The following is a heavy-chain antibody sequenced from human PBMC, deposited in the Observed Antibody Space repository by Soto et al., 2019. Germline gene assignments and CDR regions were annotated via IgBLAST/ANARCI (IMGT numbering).Heavy chain of an antibody. CDR2: IWYDESNK. Sequence: QVPLVESGGGVVQPGRSLRLSCAASGFTFRSYGMHWVRQAPGKGLEWMALIWYDESNKYYADSVKGRFTISRDNSKNTLYLQMNSLRAEDTAVYYCARDDYYDSSGYRYWYFDLWGRGTLVTVSS. CDR3: ARDDYYDSSGYRYWYFDL. CDR1: GFTFRSYG. J-gene: IGHJ2*01. V-gene: IGHV3-33*01. D-gene: IGHD3-22*01.